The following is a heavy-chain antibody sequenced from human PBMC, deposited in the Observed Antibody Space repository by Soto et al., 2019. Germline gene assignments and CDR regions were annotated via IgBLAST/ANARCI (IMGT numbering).Heavy chain of an antibody. CDR2: INHSGTT. J-gene: IGHJ4*02. V-gene: IGHV4-34*01. D-gene: IGHD5-12*01. CDR3: ARTRVATTRLAPFDY. CDR1: GGSFSSYY. Sequence: PSETLSLTCAVSGGSFSSYYWNWIRQPPGRGLEWVGEINHSGTTNYNPSLESRITISLDASKNHFSLTLTSVTAADTAVYYCARTRVATTRLAPFDYWGQGALVTVSS.